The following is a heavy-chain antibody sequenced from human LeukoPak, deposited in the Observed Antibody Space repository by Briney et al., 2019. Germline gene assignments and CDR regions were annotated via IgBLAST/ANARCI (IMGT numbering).Heavy chain of an antibody. Sequence: PSETLSLTCTVSGGSISSGSYYWSWIRQPPGKGLEWIGEINHSGSTNYNPSLKSRVTISVDTSKNQFSLKLSSVTAADTAVYYCARQPFWFDPWGQGTLVTVSS. J-gene: IGHJ5*02. V-gene: IGHV4-39*01. CDR3: ARQPFWFDP. CDR2: INHSGST. CDR1: GGSISSGSYY.